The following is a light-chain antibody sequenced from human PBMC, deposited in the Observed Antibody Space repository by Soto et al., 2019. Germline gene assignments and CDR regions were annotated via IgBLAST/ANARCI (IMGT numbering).Light chain of an antibody. CDR1: HYISMW. CDR3: QQYNSYSAP. Sequence: TTSTLSASVGDRVSLTCLASHYISMWGAWYQPRPGKAPRLLITDASKLESGVPPRFNGSRSETEFTPTIRNLQPDDFATYYCQQYNSYSAPFG. J-gene: IGKJ2*01. V-gene: IGKV1-5*01. CDR2: DAS.